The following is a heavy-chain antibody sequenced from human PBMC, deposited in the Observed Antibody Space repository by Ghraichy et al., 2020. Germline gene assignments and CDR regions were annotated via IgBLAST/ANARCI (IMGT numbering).Heavy chain of an antibody. V-gene: IGHV4-59*01. CDR3: ARLTQQLAFDY. CDR1: GGSISSYY. J-gene: IGHJ4*02. CDR2: IYYSGST. D-gene: IGHD6-13*01. Sequence: SETLSLTCTVSGGSISSYYWSWIRQPPRKGLEWIGYIYYSGSTNYNPSLKSRVTISVDTSKNQFSLKLSSVTAADTDVYYCARLTQQLAFDYWDQGTLVTVFS.